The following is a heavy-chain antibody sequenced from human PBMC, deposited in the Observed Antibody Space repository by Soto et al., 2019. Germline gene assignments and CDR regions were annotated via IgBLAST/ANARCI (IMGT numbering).Heavy chain of an antibody. V-gene: IGHV4-39*01. CDR3: ARRISIFGVATPPFDY. Sequence: SETLSLTCTVSGGSISSSSYYWGWIRQPPGKGLEWIGSIYYSGSTYYNPSLKSRVTISVDTSKNQFSLNLSSVTAADTAVYYCARRISIFGVATPPFDYWGQGTLVTVSS. CDR1: GGSISSSSYY. CDR2: IYYSGST. D-gene: IGHD3-3*01. J-gene: IGHJ4*02.